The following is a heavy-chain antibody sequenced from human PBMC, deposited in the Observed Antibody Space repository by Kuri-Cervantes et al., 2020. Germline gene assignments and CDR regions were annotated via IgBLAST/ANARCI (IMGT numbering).Heavy chain of an antibody. CDR1: GASISSSSYY. CDR2: IYDSGST. V-gene: IGHV4-39*01. CDR3: ARHFAGYSYGEGWFDP. Sequence: SATLTLTCTVSGASISSSSYYWGCIRQPPGQGLEWIGSIYDSGSTYYNPSLKSRVTISVDTSKNQFSLRLSSVTAADTAVYYCARHFAGYSYGEGWFDPWGQGTLVTVSS. J-gene: IGHJ5*02. D-gene: IGHD5-18*01.